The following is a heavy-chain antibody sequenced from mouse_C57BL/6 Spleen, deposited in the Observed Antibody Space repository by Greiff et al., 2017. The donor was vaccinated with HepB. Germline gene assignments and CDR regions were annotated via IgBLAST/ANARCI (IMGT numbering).Heavy chain of an antibody. J-gene: IGHJ2*01. CDR2: IYPGDGDT. Sequence: VQVVESGPELLKPGASVKISCKASGYAFSSSWMNWVKQRPGKGLEWIGRIYPGDGDTNYNGKFKGKATLTADKSSSTAYMQLSSLTSEDSAVYFCARELGKDYWGQGTTLTVSS. D-gene: IGHD4-1*01. CDR1: GYAFSSSW. CDR3: ARELGKDY. V-gene: IGHV1-82*01.